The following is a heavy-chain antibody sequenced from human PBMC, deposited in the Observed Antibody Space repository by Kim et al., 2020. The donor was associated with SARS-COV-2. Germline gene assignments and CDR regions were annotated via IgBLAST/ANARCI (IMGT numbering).Heavy chain of an antibody. CDR3: GDYHGAGSHFSY. D-gene: IGHD3-10*01. Sequence: HYADSVQGRFPISRDNSKTMLYLQMISLRAEDTAVYCCGDYHGAGSHFSYWGQGTLVTVSS. V-gene: IGHV3-23*05. J-gene: IGHJ4*02.